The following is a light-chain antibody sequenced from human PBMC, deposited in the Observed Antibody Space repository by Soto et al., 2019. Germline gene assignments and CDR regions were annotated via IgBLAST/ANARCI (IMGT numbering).Light chain of an antibody. J-gene: IGKJ5*01. V-gene: IGKV1-39*01. CDR2: AAS. CDR1: QGISSY. Sequence: DIQLTQSPSFLSASVGDRVTITCRASQGISSYLAWYQQKPGKAXKLXIYAASTLQSGVPSRFSGSGSGTDFTLTISSLQTEDFATYYCQQSYSTPVITFGQGTRLEIK. CDR3: QQSYSTPVIT.